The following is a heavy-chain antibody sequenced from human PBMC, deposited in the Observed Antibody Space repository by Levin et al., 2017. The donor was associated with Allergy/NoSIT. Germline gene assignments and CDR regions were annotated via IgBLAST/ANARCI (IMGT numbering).Heavy chain of an antibody. V-gene: IGHV3-30-3*01. J-gene: IGHJ6*02. CDR2: ISYDGSNK. CDR1: GFTFSSYA. D-gene: IGHD6-13*01. Sequence: PGGSLRLSCAASGFTFSSYAMHWVRQAPGKGLEWVAVISYDGSNKYYADSVKGRFTISRDNSKNTLYLQMNSLRAEDTAVYYCARVKQQRAENYYYYGMDVWGQGTTVTVSS. CDR3: ARVKQQRAENYYYYGMDV.